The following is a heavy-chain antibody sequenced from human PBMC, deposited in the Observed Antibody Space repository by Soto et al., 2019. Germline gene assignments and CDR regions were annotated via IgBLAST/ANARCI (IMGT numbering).Heavy chain of an antibody. CDR3: AKGSIEYSASVDY. CDR1: GFSFSSYA. D-gene: IGHD1-26*01. CDR2: ISGRGGSS. V-gene: IGHV3-23*01. Sequence: EVQLLESGGGLIQPGGSLRLSCSASGFSFSSYAMMWVRQAPGKGLEWVSVISGRGGSSYFADSAKGRFTISRGNSKNMLYLEMNSLRAEDTAIYFCAKGSIEYSASVDYWGQGTLVIVSS. J-gene: IGHJ4*02.